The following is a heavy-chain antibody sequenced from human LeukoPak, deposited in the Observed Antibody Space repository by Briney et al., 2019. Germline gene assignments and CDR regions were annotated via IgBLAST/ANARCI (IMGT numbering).Heavy chain of an antibody. CDR1: GGSISSSSYY. Sequence: PSETLSLTCTVSGGSISSSSYYWGWIRQPPGKGLEWIVSIYYSGSTYYNPSLKSRVTISVDTSKNQFSLKLSSVTAADTAVYYCARARYSSGLDYWGQGTLVTVSS. CDR3: ARARYSSGLDY. J-gene: IGHJ4*02. CDR2: IYYSGST. D-gene: IGHD6-19*01. V-gene: IGHV4-39*07.